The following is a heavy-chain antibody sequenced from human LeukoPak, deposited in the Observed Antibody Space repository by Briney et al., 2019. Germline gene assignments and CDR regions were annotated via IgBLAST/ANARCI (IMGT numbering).Heavy chain of an antibody. D-gene: IGHD1-26*01. CDR3: VTRPSESSGAV. CDR1: GYTFTGSY. CDR2: INPNSGGT. J-gene: IGHJ4*02. Sequence: EASVKVSCKASGYTFTGSYVHWVRQAPGQGLEWLGWINPNSGGTNYAQKFQGRVTMTRDTSTTTAYMELSRLTSDDTAMYYCVTRPSESSGAVWGQGTLVTVSS. V-gene: IGHV1-2*02.